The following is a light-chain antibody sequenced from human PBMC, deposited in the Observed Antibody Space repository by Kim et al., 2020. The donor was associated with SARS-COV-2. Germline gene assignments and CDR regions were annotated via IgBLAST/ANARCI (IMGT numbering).Light chain of an antibody. CDR1: SSDVGRYEF. Sequence: QSALTQPRSVSGSPGQSVTISCTGTSSDVGRYEFVSWYQQHPGTPPKLIISDVTERPSGVPDHFSGSKSGYTASLTISGLQAEDEADYYCCSYAGSYTYVFGTGTKVTVL. J-gene: IGLJ1*01. CDR3: CSYAGSYTYV. V-gene: IGLV2-11*01. CDR2: DVT.